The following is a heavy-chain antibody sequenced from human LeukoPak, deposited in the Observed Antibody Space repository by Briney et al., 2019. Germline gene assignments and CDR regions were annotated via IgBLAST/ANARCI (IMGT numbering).Heavy chain of an antibody. D-gene: IGHD3-3*01. J-gene: IGHJ4*02. CDR1: GGSFSGYY. Sequence: PSETLSLTCAVYGGSFSGYYWSWIRQPPGKGLEWIGEINHSGSTNYNPSLKSRVTISVDTSKNQFSLKLSSVTAADTAVYYCARLSDFWSGYYSSLPYYFDYWGQGTLVTVSS. CDR3: ARLSDFWSGYYSSLPYYFDY. V-gene: IGHV4-34*01. CDR2: INHSGST.